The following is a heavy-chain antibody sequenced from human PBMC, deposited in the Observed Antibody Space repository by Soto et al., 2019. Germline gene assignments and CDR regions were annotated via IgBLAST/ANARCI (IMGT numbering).Heavy chain of an antibody. D-gene: IGHD3-3*01. CDR1: GFTFSSYA. J-gene: IGHJ4*02. Sequence: PGGSLRLSCAASGFTFSSYAMHWVRQAPGKGLEWVAVISYDGSNKYYADSVKGRFTISRDNSKNTLYLQMNSLRAEDTAVYYCARDHTQTYYDFWSGYSPGYWGQGTLVTVSS. CDR3: ARDHTQTYYDFWSGYSPGY. CDR2: ISYDGSNK. V-gene: IGHV3-30-3*01.